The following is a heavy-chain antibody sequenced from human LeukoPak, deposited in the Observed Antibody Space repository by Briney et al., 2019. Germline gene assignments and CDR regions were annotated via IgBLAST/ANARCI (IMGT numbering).Heavy chain of an antibody. Sequence: GGSLRLSCAASGFTFSSYAMSWVRQAPGKGLEWVGRIKSKTDGGTTDYAAPVKGRFTISRDDSKNTLYLHMNSLKTEDTAVYYCTTEGIAVAGKGWYNWFDPWGQGTLVTVSS. CDR1: GFTFSSYA. J-gene: IGHJ5*02. CDR3: TTEGIAVAGKGWYNWFDP. V-gene: IGHV3-15*01. CDR2: IKSKTDGGTT. D-gene: IGHD6-19*01.